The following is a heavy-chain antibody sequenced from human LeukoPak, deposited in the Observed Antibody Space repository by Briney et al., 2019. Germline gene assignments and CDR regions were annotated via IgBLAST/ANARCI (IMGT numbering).Heavy chain of an antibody. D-gene: IGHD5-24*01. CDR2: INPGGGNT. V-gene: IGHV1-46*01. Sequence: ASVKVSCKASGSTFTSFAFSWVRQAPGQGLEWMGLINPGGGNTNYAQNFQGRVTMTRDTSTSTVYMELSSLRSEDTAIYYCARIRDGYNDAYDIWGQGTVVTVPS. CDR3: ARIRDGYNDAYDI. J-gene: IGHJ3*02. CDR1: GSTFTSFA.